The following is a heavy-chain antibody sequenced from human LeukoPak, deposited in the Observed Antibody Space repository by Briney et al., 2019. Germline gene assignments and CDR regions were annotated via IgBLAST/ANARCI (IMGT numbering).Heavy chain of an antibody. Sequence: GGSLTLSCAASEFTFTRYGMHWVRQAPGKGLEWVAAISYAGSNKYYADSVKGRFTISRDNSKNTLYLQMNSLKTEDTGVYYCTRAKQPGEWELLYLNAFDIWGKGTMVTVSS. V-gene: IGHV3-30*12. CDR2: ISYAGSNK. J-gene: IGHJ3*02. CDR1: EFTFTRYG. CDR3: TRAKQPGEWELLYLNAFDI. D-gene: IGHD1-26*01.